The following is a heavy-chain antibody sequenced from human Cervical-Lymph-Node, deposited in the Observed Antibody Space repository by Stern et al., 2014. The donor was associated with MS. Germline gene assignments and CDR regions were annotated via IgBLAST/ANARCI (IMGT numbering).Heavy chain of an antibody. V-gene: IGHV3-15*01. CDR1: RFTFNNAW. CDR3: THSGFLWFGVDY. Sequence: EVQLVESGGGLVKPGGSLRLSCAASRFTFNNAWMTWVRQAPGKGLEWVGRIKSPTAGGTTDYAAPVKGRFSISTDDSKNTVYLHMNSLKTEDTAVYYCTHSGFLWFGVDYWGQGTLVTVSS. CDR2: IKSPTAGGTT. D-gene: IGHD3-10*01. J-gene: IGHJ4*02.